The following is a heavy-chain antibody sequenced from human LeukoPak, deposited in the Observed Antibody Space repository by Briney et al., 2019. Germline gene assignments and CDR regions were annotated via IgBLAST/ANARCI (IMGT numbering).Heavy chain of an antibody. CDR1: GFTFSSYA. D-gene: IGHD4-17*01. J-gene: IGHJ5*02. CDR3: ARGSYGDSPRGWFDP. Sequence: GGSLRLSCAASGFTFSSYAMHWVRQAPGKGLEWVAVISYDGSNKYYADSVKGRFTISRDNSKNTLYLQMNSLRAEDTAVYYCARGSYGDSPRGWFDPWGQGTLVTVSS. V-gene: IGHV3-30-3*01. CDR2: ISYDGSNK.